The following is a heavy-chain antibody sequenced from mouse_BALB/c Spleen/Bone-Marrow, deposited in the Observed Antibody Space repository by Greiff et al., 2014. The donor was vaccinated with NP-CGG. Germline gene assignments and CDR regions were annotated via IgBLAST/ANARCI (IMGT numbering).Heavy chain of an antibody. Sequence: EVHLVASGGGLVQPKGSLKISCAASGFTFNTYAMNWVRQAPGKGLEWVARIRSKSNNYATYYVDSVKDRFTVSRDDSQSMLYLQMNNLRTEDTAMYYCVTDYDYDLYAMDYWGQGTSVTVSS. V-gene: IGHV10-1*02. CDR2: IRSKSNNYAT. CDR3: VTDYDYDLYAMDY. CDR1: GFTFNTYA. J-gene: IGHJ4*01. D-gene: IGHD2-4*01.